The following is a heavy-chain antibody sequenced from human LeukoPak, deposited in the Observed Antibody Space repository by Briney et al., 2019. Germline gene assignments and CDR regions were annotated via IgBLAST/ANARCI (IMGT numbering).Heavy chain of an antibody. CDR1: GFTLNNYA. J-gene: IGHJ4*02. V-gene: IGHV3-23*01. Sequence: PGGSLRLSCAASGFTLNNYAMSWVRQAPGKGLEWVSATSSSDAGTYHADSVRGRFTISRDNSKNTLYLQMNSLRAEDAAVYFCAKAPVTSCRGAYCYPFDSWGQGTLVTVSS. CDR2: TSSSDAGT. D-gene: IGHD2-21*01. CDR3: AKAPVTSCRGAYCYPFDS.